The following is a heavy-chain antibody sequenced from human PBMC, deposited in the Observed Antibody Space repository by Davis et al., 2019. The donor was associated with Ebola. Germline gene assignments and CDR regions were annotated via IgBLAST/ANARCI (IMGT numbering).Heavy chain of an antibody. CDR2: ISYDGSNK. CDR3: AREEVGRDV. Sequence: PGGSLRLSCAASGFTFSSYWMHWVRQAPGEGLEWVAVISYDGSNKYYADSVKGRFTISRDNSKNTLYLQMNSLRAEDTAVYYCAREEVGRDVWGQGTTVTVSS. J-gene: IGHJ6*02. V-gene: IGHV3-30-3*01. CDR1: GFTFSSYW. D-gene: IGHD1-26*01.